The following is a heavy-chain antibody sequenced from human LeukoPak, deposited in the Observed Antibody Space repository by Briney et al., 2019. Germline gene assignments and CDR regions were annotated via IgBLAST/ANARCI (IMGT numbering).Heavy chain of an antibody. CDR3: ARNPPYSSSARYFDY. CDR2: IYYSGST. Sequence: SETLSLTCTVSGGSISSYYWNWIRQPPGKGLEWIGYIYYSGSTNYNPSLKSRVTISVDTSKNQFSLKLSSVTAADTAVYYCARNPPYSSSARYFDYWGQGTLVTVSS. V-gene: IGHV4-59*12. J-gene: IGHJ4*02. CDR1: GGSISSYY. D-gene: IGHD6-13*01.